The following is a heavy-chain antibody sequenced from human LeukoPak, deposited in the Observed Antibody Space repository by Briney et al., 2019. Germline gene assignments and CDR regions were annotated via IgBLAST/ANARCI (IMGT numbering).Heavy chain of an antibody. CDR3: AKGYIQLWWFDY. V-gene: IGHV3-23*01. CDR1: GFTFSTYA. D-gene: IGHD2-21*01. Sequence: GGSLRLSCAASGFTFSTYAMSWVRQAPGKGLQWVSLISGSGDGAHYADSVKSRFTISRDNSKNTVYLQMTNLRAEDTAVYYCAKGYIQLWWFDYWGQGTLVTVSS. CDR2: ISGSGDGA. J-gene: IGHJ4*02.